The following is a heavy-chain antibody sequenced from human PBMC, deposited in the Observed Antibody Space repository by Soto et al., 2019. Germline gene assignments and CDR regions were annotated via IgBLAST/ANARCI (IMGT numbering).Heavy chain of an antibody. CDR3: AKGRVWFGAGMDV. CDR2: ISGSGGST. D-gene: IGHD3-10*01. CDR1: GFTFSSYA. J-gene: IGHJ6*02. V-gene: IGHV3-23*01. Sequence: EVQLLESGGGLVQPGGSLRLSCAASGFTFSSYAMSWVRQAPGKGREWVSAISGSGGSTYYADSVKERFTISRDNSKNPLYLQMNSLRAEDTAVYYCAKGRVWFGAGMDVWGQGTMVTFSS.